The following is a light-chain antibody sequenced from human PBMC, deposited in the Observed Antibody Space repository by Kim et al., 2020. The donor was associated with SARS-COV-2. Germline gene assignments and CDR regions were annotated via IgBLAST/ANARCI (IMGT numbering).Light chain of an antibody. J-gene: IGLJ1*01. Sequence: SSELTQDPTVSVALGQTVTITCQGDSLRRYYASWYQQKPGQAPLLVIYAKTNRPSGIPERFSGSTSGNTASLTITGAQAEDEADYYCKSRDNSGNHYVFGTGTKVTVL. CDR1: SLRRYY. CDR3: KSRDNSGNHYV. CDR2: AKT. V-gene: IGLV3-19*01.